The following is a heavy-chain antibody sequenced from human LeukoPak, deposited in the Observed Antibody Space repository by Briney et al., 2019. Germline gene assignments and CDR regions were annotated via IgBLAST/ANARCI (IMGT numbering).Heavy chain of an antibody. CDR3: AKDERGHCGGDCYVN. Sequence: GGSLRLSCAVSGFTSSSFAMSWVRQAPGKGLEWVSQISGNGTTTYYADSVRGRFTISRDNSKNMLYLQMDSLRAEDTALYYCAKDERGHCGGDCYVNWGQGHLVTVSS. D-gene: IGHD2-21*02. J-gene: IGHJ4*02. CDR1: GFTSSSFA. V-gene: IGHV3-23*01. CDR2: ISGNGTTT.